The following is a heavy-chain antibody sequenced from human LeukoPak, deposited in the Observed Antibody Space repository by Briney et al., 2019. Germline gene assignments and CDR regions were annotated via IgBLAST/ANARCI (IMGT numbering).Heavy chain of an antibody. Sequence: SETLSLTYTVSGDSTSSDRYYGGWVRQPPGKGLEWIGNIYYSGSTYYNPSLKSRVTMSVDTSKNQFFLKLNSVTAADTAVYYCARVRPYSGGYHLDYWGQGTLVTVSA. D-gene: IGHD1-26*01. CDR1: GDSTSSDRYY. CDR3: ARVRPYSGGYHLDY. J-gene: IGHJ4*02. V-gene: IGHV4-39*02. CDR2: IYYSGST.